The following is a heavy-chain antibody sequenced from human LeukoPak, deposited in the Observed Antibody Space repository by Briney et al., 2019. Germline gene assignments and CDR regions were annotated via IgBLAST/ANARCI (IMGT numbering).Heavy chain of an antibody. CDR3: ARGPYYGSGSYPY. CDR2: INHSGST. D-gene: IGHD3-10*01. CDR1: GESFSGYY. V-gene: IGHV4-34*01. J-gene: IGHJ4*02. Sequence: SETLYLTCAVYGESFSGYYWNWIRQPPGKGLEWIGEINHSGSTNYNPSLKSRVTMSVDTSKNQFSLKLSSVTAADTAVYYCARGPYYGSGSYPYWGQGTLVTVSS.